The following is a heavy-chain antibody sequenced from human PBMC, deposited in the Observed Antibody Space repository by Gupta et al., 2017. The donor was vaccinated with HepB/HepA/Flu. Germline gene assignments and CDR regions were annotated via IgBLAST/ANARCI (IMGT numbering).Heavy chain of an antibody. V-gene: IGHV3-23*01. CDR1: RFTFSSHA. J-gene: IGHJ4*02. D-gene: IGHD2-21*01. Sequence: EAQLLESGGGLVQPGGSLRLSCAASRFTFSSHAMSWGRQAPGKGLEWVSGLSGSGGNTYYADSVKGRFTISRDNSKNTLYLQMNSLRAEDTAVYYCAKFRGPYISSFYFDYWGQGALVTVSS. CDR2: LSGSGGNT. CDR3: AKFRGPYISSFYFDY.